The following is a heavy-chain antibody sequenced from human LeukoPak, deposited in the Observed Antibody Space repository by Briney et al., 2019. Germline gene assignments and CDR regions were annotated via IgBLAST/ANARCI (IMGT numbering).Heavy chain of an antibody. D-gene: IGHD3-3*01. CDR2: IYSGGST. V-gene: IGHV3-53*01. J-gene: IGHJ4*02. Sequence: PGGSLRLSCAASGFTVSSNYMSWVRQAPGKGLEWVSVIYSGGSTYYADSVKGRFTISRDNSQNTLYLQMNSLRAEDTAVYYCAGRITIFGVVLYYWGQGTLATVSS. CDR3: AGRITIFGVVLYY. CDR1: GFTVSSNY.